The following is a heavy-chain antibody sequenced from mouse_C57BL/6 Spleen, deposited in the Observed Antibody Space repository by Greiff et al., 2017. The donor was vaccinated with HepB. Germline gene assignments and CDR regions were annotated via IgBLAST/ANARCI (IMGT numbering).Heavy chain of an antibody. Sequence: QVQLQQPGAELVRPGSSVKLSCKASGYTFTSYWMHWVKQRPIQGLEWIGNIDPSDSETHYNQKFKDKATLTVDKSSSTAYMQLSSLTSEDSAVYYCARREGYPYAMDYWGQGTSVTVSS. D-gene: IGHD2-2*01. CDR2: IDPSDSET. J-gene: IGHJ4*01. CDR3: ARREGYPYAMDY. CDR1: GYTFTSYW. V-gene: IGHV1-52*01.